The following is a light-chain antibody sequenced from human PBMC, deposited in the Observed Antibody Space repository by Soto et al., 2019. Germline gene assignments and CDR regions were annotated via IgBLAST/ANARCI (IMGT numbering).Light chain of an antibody. CDR1: QSVGSK. CDR3: QQYNNWPWT. CDR2: GAS. J-gene: IGKJ1*01. Sequence: EIVMTQSPATLSVSPGERATLSCRASQSVGSKSAWYQQKPGQAPRLLIYGASTRATGIPARFSGSGSETEFTLTISSLQSEDFAVYYCQQYNNWPWTFGQGTKVEIK. V-gene: IGKV3-15*01.